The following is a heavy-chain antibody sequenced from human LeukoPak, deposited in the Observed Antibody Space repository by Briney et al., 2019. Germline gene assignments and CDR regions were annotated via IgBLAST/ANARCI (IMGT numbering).Heavy chain of an antibody. CDR2: INHSGST. CDR1: GGSFSGYY. V-gene: IGHV4-34*01. CDR3: ARRPVAAPYYYMDV. J-gene: IGHJ6*03. D-gene: IGHD6-19*01. Sequence: TSETLSLTCAVYGGSFSGYYWSWIRQPPGKGLEWIGEINHSGSTSYNPSLKSRVTISVDTSKNQFSLKLSSVTAADTAVYYCARRPVAAPYYYMDVWGKGTTVTISS.